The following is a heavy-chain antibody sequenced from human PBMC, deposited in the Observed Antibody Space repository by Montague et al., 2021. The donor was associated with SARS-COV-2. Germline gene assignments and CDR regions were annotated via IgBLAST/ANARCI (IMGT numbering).Heavy chain of an antibody. V-gene: IGHV2-70*01. CDR2: IDWDDDK. D-gene: IGHD3-9*01. CDR1: GFSLSTSGMC. Sequence: PELVKPTQTLTLTCTFSGFSLSTSGMCVSWIRQPPGKALEWLALIDWDDDKYYSTSLKTRLTISKDTSKNQVVLTMTNMDPVGTATYYYARIRDYDILTGSYSGFDYWGQGTLVTVSS. J-gene: IGHJ4*02. CDR3: ARIRDYDILTGSYSGFDY.